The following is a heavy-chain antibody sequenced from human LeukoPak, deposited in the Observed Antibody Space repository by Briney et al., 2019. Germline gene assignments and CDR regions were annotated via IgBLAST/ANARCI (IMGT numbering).Heavy chain of an antibody. J-gene: IGHJ5*02. V-gene: IGHV1-2*02. CDR3: AMGGVRDNWFDP. CDR1: GYTFNGYY. D-gene: IGHD3-16*01. Sequence: ASVKVSCKASGYTFNGYYMHWVRQAPGQGLEWMGWINPNSGGTKYAQKFQGRVTMTRDTSITTAYMELTRLRSDDTAVYYCAMGGVRDNWFDPWGQGSPVTVSS. CDR2: INPNSGGT.